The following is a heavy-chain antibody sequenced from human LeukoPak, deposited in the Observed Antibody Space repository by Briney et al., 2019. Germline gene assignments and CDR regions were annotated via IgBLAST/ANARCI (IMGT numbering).Heavy chain of an antibody. V-gene: IGHV4-59*12. CDR3: ARGPYYDSTKTSAFDI. J-gene: IGHJ3*02. D-gene: IGHD3-22*01. CDR2: IYYSGST. Sequence: SETLSLTCTVSGGSISGYYWSWIRQPPGKGLEWIGYIYYSGSTNYNPSLKSRVTISVDTSKSHLSLKLSSVTAADTAVYYCARGPYYDSTKTSAFDIWGQGTMVTVSS. CDR1: GGSISGYY.